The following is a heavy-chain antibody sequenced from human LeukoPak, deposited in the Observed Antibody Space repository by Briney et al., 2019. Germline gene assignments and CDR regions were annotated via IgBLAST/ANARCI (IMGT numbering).Heavy chain of an antibody. Sequence: SAPTLVNPTQTLTLTCSFSGFSLSTTGVRVGWIRQPPGKALEWLAVIYWNDDKRYSPSLSRLTITKDTSKNQVVLTMTNMDPVDTATYFCAHSRGPFAFDVWGQGAMVTVSS. CDR3: AHSRGPFAFDV. CDR1: GFSLSTTGVR. CDR2: IYWNDDK. J-gene: IGHJ3*01. V-gene: IGHV2-5*01.